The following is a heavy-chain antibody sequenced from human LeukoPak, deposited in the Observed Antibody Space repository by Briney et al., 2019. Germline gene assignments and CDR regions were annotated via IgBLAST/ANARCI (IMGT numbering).Heavy chain of an antibody. V-gene: IGHV1-2*02. CDR2: INPNSGGT. Sequence: ASVKVSCKASGYTFTGYYMHWVRQAPGQGLEWMGWINPNSGGTNYAQKFQGRVTMTRDTSISTAYMELSRLRSDDTAVYYCARKAGYSSSWYDDYYYYMDVWGKGTTVTISS. CDR3: ARKAGYSSSWYDDYYYYMDV. CDR1: GYTFTGYY. J-gene: IGHJ6*03. D-gene: IGHD6-13*01.